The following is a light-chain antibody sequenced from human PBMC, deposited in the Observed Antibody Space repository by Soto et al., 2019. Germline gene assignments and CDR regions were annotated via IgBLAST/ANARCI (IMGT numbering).Light chain of an antibody. Sequence: QSALTQPASVSGSPGQSITISCTGTSSDVGGYDYVSWYQQHPGKVPKLIIYEVSKRPSGVSDRFSGSKSGNTASLTISGLQAEDEADYYCSSYVGATTRVFGTGTKLTVL. CDR2: EVS. J-gene: IGLJ1*01. V-gene: IGLV2-14*01. CDR1: SSDVGGYDY. CDR3: SSYVGATTRV.